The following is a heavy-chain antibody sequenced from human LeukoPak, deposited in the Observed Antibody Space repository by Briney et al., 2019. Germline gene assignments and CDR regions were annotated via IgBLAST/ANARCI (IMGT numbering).Heavy chain of an antibody. D-gene: IGHD3-3*01. Sequence: GGSLRLSCAASGFTVSSNYMSWVRRAPGKGLEWVSVIYSGGSTYYADSVKGRFTISRDNSKNTLYLQMNSLRAEDTAVYYCARGVGYDFWSGYYTGNYFDYWGQGTLVTVSS. J-gene: IGHJ4*02. CDR2: IYSGGST. V-gene: IGHV3-66*01. CDR3: ARGVGYDFWSGYYTGNYFDY. CDR1: GFTVSSNY.